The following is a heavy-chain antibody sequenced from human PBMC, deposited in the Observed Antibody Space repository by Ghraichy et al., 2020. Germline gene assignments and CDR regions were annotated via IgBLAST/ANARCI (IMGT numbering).Heavy chain of an antibody. CDR3: AKDSGYYYDSSGQFDY. CDR2: ISWNSGSI. CDR1: GFTFDDYA. V-gene: IGHV3-9*01. Sequence: SLNISCAASGFTFDDYAMHWVRQAPGKGLEWVSGISWNSGSIGYADSVKGRFTISRDNAKNSLYLQMNSLRAEDTALYYCAKDSGYYYDSSGQFDYWGQGTLVTVSS. D-gene: IGHD3-22*01. J-gene: IGHJ4*02.